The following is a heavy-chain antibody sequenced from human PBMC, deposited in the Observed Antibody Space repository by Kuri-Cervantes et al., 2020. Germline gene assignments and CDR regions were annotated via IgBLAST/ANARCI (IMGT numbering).Heavy chain of an antibody. V-gene: IGHV4-34*01. J-gene: IGHJ4*02. Sequence: SETLSLTCAVYGGSFSGYYWSWIRQPPGKGLELSGEINHRGRTNYTPSLKSRVTISVDTSKNQFSLKLSSVTAADTPVYYCALSPQTDILEIQFDYWGQGTLVTVSS. CDR3: ALSPQTDILEIQFDY. CDR1: GGSFSGYY. CDR2: INHRGRT. D-gene: IGHD1-1*01.